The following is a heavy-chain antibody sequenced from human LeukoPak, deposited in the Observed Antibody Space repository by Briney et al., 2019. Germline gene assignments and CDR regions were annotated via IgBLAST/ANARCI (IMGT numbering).Heavy chain of an antibody. Sequence: GGSLRLSCAASGFTFSSYWIHWVRQAPGKGLVWVSRINSDGSSTTYANSVKGRFTISRDNAKNTLYLQMNSLRAEDTAVYYCARVAGSYAAPDYWGQGTLVTVSS. J-gene: IGHJ4*02. CDR2: INSDGSST. D-gene: IGHD3-16*01. V-gene: IGHV3-74*01. CDR3: ARVAGSYAAPDY. CDR1: GFTFSSYW.